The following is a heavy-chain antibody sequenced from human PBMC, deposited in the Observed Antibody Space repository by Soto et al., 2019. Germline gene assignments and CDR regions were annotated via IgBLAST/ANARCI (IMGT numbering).Heavy chain of an antibody. V-gene: IGHV3-23*01. CDR2: VSGSGGNT. CDR1: GFTFSNYA. J-gene: IGHJ4*02. CDR3: AKLNLFVSAAAGRGPFDY. D-gene: IGHD6-13*01. Sequence: VQLLESGGGLVQPGGSLRLSCAASGFTFSNYAMSWVRQAPGKGLEWVSAVSGSGGNTYYADSVQGRFTISRDNSKNMLNLQMNSRRAEDTAVYYCAKLNLFVSAAAGRGPFDYWGQVTLVTVSS.